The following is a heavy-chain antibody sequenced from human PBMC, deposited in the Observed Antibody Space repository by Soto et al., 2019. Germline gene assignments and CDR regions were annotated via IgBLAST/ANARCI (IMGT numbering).Heavy chain of an antibody. CDR3: AREKVGTTFFDN. Sequence: SETLSLTCNVSGFAISRGYYWSWVRQPPGKGLEWIGSIYPSVSSYHNPSLESRLTLSIDTSKNQFTLKLASVTAADTALYYCAREKVGTTFFDNWGQGXQVTVYS. CDR1: GFAISRGYY. D-gene: IGHD1-1*01. CDR2: IYPSVSS. V-gene: IGHV4-38-2*02. J-gene: IGHJ4*02.